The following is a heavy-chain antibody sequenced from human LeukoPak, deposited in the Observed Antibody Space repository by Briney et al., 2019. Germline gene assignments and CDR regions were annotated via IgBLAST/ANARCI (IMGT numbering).Heavy chain of an antibody. Sequence: GGSLRLSCTASGFTFSSYGMSWVRQAPGKGLDWVSAVSSGGNSNYADSVTGRFTISRDNSKNTLYLQMNSLRAEDTAVYYCAKGSFKSSSWYLDYWGQGTLVTVSS. J-gene: IGHJ4*02. D-gene: IGHD6-13*01. CDR2: VSSGGNS. CDR1: GFTFSSYG. V-gene: IGHV3-23*01. CDR3: AKGSFKSSSWYLDY.